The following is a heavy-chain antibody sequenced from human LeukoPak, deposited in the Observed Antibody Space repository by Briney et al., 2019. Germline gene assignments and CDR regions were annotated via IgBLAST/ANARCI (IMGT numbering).Heavy chain of an antibody. CDR2: ISSSSSYI. V-gene: IGHV3-21*01. Sequence: GGSLRLSCAASGFTFSSYSMNWVRQAPGKGLEWVSSISSSSSYIYYADSVKGRFTISRDNAKNSLYLQMNSLRAEDTAVYYCARKGADSSSWSTFDYWGQGTLVTVSS. D-gene: IGHD6-13*01. CDR3: ARKGADSSSWSTFDY. J-gene: IGHJ4*02. CDR1: GFTFSSYS.